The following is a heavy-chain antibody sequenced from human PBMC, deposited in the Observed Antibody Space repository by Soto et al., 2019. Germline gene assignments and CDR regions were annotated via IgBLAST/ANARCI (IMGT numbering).Heavy chain of an antibody. D-gene: IGHD3-22*01. J-gene: IGHJ4*02. Sequence: SETLSLTCTVSGGSISSGGYYWSWIRQHPGKGLEWIGYIYYSGSTYYNPSLKSRVTISVDTSKNQFSLKLSSVTAADTALYYCAGTYYYDSSGYYYVGYWGQGTLVTVSS. CDR1: GGSISSGGYY. CDR2: IYYSGST. CDR3: AGTYYYDSSGYYYVGY. V-gene: IGHV4-31*03.